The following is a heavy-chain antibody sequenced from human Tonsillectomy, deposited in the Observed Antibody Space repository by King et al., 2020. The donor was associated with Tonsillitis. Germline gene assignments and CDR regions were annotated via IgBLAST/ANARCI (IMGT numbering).Heavy chain of an antibody. D-gene: IGHD3-3*01. V-gene: IGHV4-59*01. CDR2: IYYSGST. CDR1: GGSISGYY. J-gene: IGHJ4*02. Sequence: VQLQESGPGLVKPSETLSLTCTVSGGSISGYYWSWIRQPPGKGLEWIGYIYYSGSTNYNPSLKSRVTISVDTSKNQFSLKLSSVTAADTAVYYCARASTIFGVVIGIDYWGQGTLVTVSS. CDR3: ARASTIFGVVIGIDY.